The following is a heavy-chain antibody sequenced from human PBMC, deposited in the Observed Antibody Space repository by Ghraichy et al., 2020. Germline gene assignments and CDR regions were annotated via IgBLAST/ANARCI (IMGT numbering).Heavy chain of an antibody. CDR3: ARHHHNGWTRV. CDR2: IYYSGNT. CDR1: GDSISDSTYY. D-gene: IGHD6-19*01. V-gene: IGHV4-39*01. J-gene: IGHJ4*02. Sequence: SQTLSLTCSVSGDSISDSTYYWGWIRQPPGKGLEWIGSIYYSGNTYYNPSLKSRVTISVDTSKNQFSLKLTSVTAADTAIYYCARHHHNGWTRVWGQGTLVTVSS.